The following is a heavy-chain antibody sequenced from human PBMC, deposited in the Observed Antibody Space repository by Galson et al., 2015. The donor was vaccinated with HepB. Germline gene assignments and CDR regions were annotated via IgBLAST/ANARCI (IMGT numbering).Heavy chain of an antibody. Sequence: SLRLSGAASGFTFRSYAMHWVRQAPGKGLEWVEVISYDGSNKYYADSVKGQFTISRDNSKNTLYLQMNSLRAEDTALYYCARDAVDTAMVFDYWGQGTLVTVSS. J-gene: IGHJ4*02. V-gene: IGHV3-30-3*01. CDR1: GFTFRSYA. CDR3: ARDAVDTAMVFDY. D-gene: IGHD5-18*01. CDR2: ISYDGSNK.